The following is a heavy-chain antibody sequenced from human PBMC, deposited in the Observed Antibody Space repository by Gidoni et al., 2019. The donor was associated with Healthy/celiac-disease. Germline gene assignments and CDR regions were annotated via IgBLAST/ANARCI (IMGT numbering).Heavy chain of an antibody. V-gene: IGHV5-51*01. CDR1: GYSFTSYW. CDR3: ARRPLWLGEEYYCDY. CDR2: IYPGESET. D-gene: IGHD3-10*01. J-gene: IGHJ4*02. Sequence: EVQLVQSGAEVKKPGESLKLSCKGSGYSFTSYWIGLVRQMPGKGLEWMGIIYPGESETRYSPSFQGQVTISADKSISTAYLQWSSLKASDTAMYYCARRPLWLGEEYYCDYWGQGTLVTVSS.